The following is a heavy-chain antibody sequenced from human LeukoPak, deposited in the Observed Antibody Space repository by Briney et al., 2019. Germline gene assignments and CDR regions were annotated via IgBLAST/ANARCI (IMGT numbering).Heavy chain of an antibody. CDR3: ARDMGRYSGYDYVC. J-gene: IGHJ4*02. V-gene: IGHV1-2*02. Sequence: ASVTVSCKASGYTFTDYYLHWVRQAPGQGLEWVGWIHPNSGATHYAQKFQGRLTMTRDTSISTVYMELTRLRSDDTAVYYCARDMGRYSGYDYVCWGQGTLVTAS. D-gene: IGHD5-12*01. CDR2: IHPNSGAT. CDR1: GYTFTDYY.